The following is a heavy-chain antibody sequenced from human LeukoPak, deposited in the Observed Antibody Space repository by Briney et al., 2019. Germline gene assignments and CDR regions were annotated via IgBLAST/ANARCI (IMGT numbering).Heavy chain of an antibody. D-gene: IGHD2-15*01. J-gene: IGHJ4*02. CDR1: GFTVSSNY. V-gene: IGHV3-53*01. Sequence: GGSLRLSCAASGFTVSSNYMSWVRQAPGKGLEWVSVIYSGGSTYYADSVKGRFTISRDNSKNTLYLQMNSLRAEDTAVYYCARLYCSGGSCHFDYWGQETLVTVSS. CDR3: ARLYCSGGSCHFDY. CDR2: IYSGGST.